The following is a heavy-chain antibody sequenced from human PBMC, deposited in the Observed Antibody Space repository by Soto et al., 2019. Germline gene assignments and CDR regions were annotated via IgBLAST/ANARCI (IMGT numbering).Heavy chain of an antibody. D-gene: IGHD6-6*01. J-gene: IGHJ3*01. CDR3: AREVIAAS. Sequence: QVQLVESGGGVVQPGRSLRLSCAASGFTLSSYAMHWVRQAPGKGLEWVAVISYDGSNKYYADSVKGRFTISRDNSKNTLYLQMNSLRAEDTAVYYCAREVIAASWGQGTMVTVSS. CDR1: GFTLSSYA. V-gene: IGHV3-30-3*01. CDR2: ISYDGSNK.